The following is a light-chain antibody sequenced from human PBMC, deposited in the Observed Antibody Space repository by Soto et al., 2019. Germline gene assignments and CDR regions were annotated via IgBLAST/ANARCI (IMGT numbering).Light chain of an antibody. CDR3: QSYGSNLSARYI. V-gene: IGLV1-40*01. J-gene: IGLJ1*01. Sequence: QSALTQPPSVSGAPGQSVTISCTGSSSNSGAGYDVHWYQQRPGTAPKLLIFGNTNRSPGLPDQFSGSKSGTSASLALTGLQAEDEGDYYCQSYGSNLSARYIFGTGTKVTLL. CDR1: SSNSGAGYD. CDR2: GNT.